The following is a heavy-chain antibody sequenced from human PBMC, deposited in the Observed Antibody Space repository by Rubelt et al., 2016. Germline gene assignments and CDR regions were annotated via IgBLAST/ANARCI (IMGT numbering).Heavy chain of an antibody. CDR1: GYTLIELS. D-gene: IGHD2/OR15-2a*01. J-gene: IGHJ5*02. CDR3: TRDNSDSTSSWWFDL. CDR2: FDPEDGET. V-gene: IGHV1-24*01. Sequence: QVQLVQSGAEVKKPGASVKVSCKVSGYTLIELSIHWVRQAPGKGLEWMGGFDPEDGETIYAQKFQGRVTMTEDTSTDTAYMELSSLRSEDTAVYYCTRDNSDSTSSWWFDLWGQGTLVTVSS.